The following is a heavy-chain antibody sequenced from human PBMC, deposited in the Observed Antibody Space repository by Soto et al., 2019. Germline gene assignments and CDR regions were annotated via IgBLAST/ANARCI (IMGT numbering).Heavy chain of an antibody. V-gene: IGHV3-33*05. Sequence: QVQLVESGGGVVQPGTSLRLSCVGSGFTFRSYVIHWVRQAPGKGLEWVALTSYDGSNNFYGDSVKGRFTISSDNSRNTVELQLDSLRLDDTALYYCARWGTTGGLDVWGQGTLVSVSS. CDR2: TSYDGSNN. CDR3: ARWGTTGGLDV. J-gene: IGHJ4*02. D-gene: IGHD3-16*01. CDR1: GFTFRSYV.